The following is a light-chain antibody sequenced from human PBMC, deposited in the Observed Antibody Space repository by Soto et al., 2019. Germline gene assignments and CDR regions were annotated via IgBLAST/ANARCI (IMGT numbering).Light chain of an antibody. CDR2: LNSDGSH. V-gene: IGLV4-69*01. J-gene: IGLJ2*01. CDR3: QTWGTGNVV. Sequence: QPVLTQSPSASASLGASVKLTCTLSSGHSSYAIAWHQQQPEKGPRYLMKLNSDGSHSKGDGIPDRFSGSSSGAERYLTISSLQSEDEADYSYQTWGTGNVVFGGGTKLTVL. CDR1: SGHSSYA.